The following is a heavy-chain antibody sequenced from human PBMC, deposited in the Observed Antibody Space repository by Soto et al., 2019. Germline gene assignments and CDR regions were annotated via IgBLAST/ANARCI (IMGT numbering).Heavy chain of an antibody. CDR3: ARGRGPSCSGGSCYPYDY. CDR2: INHSGST. J-gene: IGHJ4*02. CDR1: GGSFSGDY. Sequence: SETLSLTCAVYGGSFSGDYWSWIRQPPGKGLEWIGEINHSGSTNYNPSLKSRVTISVDTSKNQFSLKLSSVTAADTAVYYCARGRGPSCSGGSCYPYDYWGQGTLVTVSS. V-gene: IGHV4-34*01. D-gene: IGHD2-15*01.